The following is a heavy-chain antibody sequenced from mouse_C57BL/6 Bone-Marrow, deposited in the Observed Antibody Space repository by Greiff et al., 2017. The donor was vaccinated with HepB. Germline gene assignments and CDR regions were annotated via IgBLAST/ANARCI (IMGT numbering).Heavy chain of an antibody. V-gene: IGHV2-9-1*01. CDR3: ARKKIYYYGSSYWYVDV. Sequence: QVQLKESGPGLVAPSQSLSITCTVSGFSLTSYAISWVRQPPGKGLEWLGVIWTGGGTNYNSALKSRLSISKDNSKSQVFLKMNSLQTDDTARYYCARKKIYYYGSSYWYVDVWGTGTTVTVSS. J-gene: IGHJ1*03. CDR1: GFSLTSYA. D-gene: IGHD1-1*01. CDR2: IWTGGGT.